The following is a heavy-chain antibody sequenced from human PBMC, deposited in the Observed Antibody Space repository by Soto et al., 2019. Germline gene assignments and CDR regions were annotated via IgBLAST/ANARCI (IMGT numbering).Heavy chain of an antibody. CDR3: ARGTSILGVARYYFDY. CDR1: GFTFSSYW. V-gene: IGHV3-7*03. J-gene: IGHJ4*01. CDR2: IKQDGSEK. Sequence: GGSLRLSCAASGFTFSSYWMSWVRQVPGKGLEWVANIKQDGSEKYYVDSVKGRFTISRDNAKNSLYLQMNSLRAEDTAVYYCARGTSILGVARYYFDYWGHGTLVPVYS. D-gene: IGHD3-16*01.